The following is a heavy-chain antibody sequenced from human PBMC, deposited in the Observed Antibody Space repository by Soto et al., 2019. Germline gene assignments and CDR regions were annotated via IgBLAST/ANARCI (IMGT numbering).Heavy chain of an antibody. V-gene: IGHV4-31*02. J-gene: IGHJ4*02. Sequence: SETLSLTCTVSGDSIGSGAYYWSWIRQHPGKGLEWIGYIYYSGSTYYNPSLKSRATISVDTYKNQFSLKLNSVTAADTAVYYCARGQGDNGASLIVYWGQGSLVTVSS. D-gene: IGHD2-21*02. CDR2: IYYSGST. CDR3: ARGQGDNGASLIVY. CDR1: GDSIGSGAYY.